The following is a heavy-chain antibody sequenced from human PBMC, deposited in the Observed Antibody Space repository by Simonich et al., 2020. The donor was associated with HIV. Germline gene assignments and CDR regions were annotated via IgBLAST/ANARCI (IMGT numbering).Heavy chain of an antibody. CDR1: GGSFSGYF. J-gene: IGHJ4*02. V-gene: IGHV4-34*01. D-gene: IGHD2-8*01. Sequence: QVQLQQWGAGLLKPSETLSLTCAVYGGSFSGYFWGWIRQPPGKGLEWIGDISHFGDTNYNPSLKSRVSISVDTSKNQFSLRLTSVTAADSAAYYCAREGDCTNGVCYRFDYWGQGTLVTVSS. CDR2: ISHFGDT. CDR3: AREGDCTNGVCYRFDY.